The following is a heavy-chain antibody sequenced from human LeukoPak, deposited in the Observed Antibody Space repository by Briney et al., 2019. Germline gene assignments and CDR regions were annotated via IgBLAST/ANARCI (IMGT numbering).Heavy chain of an antibody. CDR1: GGSISSYY. CDR2: IYYSGST. Sequence: KPSETLSLTCTVSGGSISSYYWSWILQPPGKGLEWIGYIYYSGSTNYNPSLKSRVTISVDTSKNQFSLKLSSVTAADTAVYYCARGLLLWFGESLDAFDIWGQGTMVTVSS. D-gene: IGHD3-10*01. CDR3: ARGLLLWFGESLDAFDI. J-gene: IGHJ3*02. V-gene: IGHV4-59*01.